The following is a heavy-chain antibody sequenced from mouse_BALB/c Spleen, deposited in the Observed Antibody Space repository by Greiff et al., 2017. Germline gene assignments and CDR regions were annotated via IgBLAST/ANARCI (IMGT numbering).Heavy chain of an antibody. CDR2: ISDGGSYT. J-gene: IGHJ3*01. D-gene: IGHD1-1*01. CDR3: ARDNYYGSPAWFAY. Sequence: EVMLVESGGGLVKPGGSLKLSCAASGFTFSDYYMYWVRQTPEKRLEWVATISDGGSYTYYPDSVKGRFTISRDNAKNNLYLQMSSLKSEDTAMYYCARDNYYGSPAWFAYWGQGTLVTVSA. CDR1: GFTFSDYY. V-gene: IGHV5-4*02.